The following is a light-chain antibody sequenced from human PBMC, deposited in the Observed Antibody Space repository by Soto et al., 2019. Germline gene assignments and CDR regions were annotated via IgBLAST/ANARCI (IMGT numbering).Light chain of an antibody. CDR3: QQYGSSLFT. Sequence: EMVLTQCPGTLSLSPGERATLSCRASQSVSSSYLAWYQQKPVQSPRLLIYGASSRATGIPDRSSGSGPLTGSTLTISRLQPKDFAVSYDQQYGSSLFTFAPGTQVDIK. V-gene: IGKV3-20*01. J-gene: IGKJ3*01. CDR1: QSVSSSY. CDR2: GAS.